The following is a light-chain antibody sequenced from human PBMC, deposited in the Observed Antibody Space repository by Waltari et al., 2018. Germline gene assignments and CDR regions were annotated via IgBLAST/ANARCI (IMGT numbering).Light chain of an antibody. J-gene: IGLJ2*01. CDR3: QVWDTTSKYI. Sequence: SYDLTQPRSVSVSPGQTARVTCGGDKIGIKSVQWYQQKPPQAPVLVIYTDSARPSGVPDRFSGANSWNTATLTISGVEAGDEADYYCQVWDTTSKYIFGGGTRLTVL. CDR1: KIGIKS. CDR2: TDS. V-gene: IGLV3-21*04.